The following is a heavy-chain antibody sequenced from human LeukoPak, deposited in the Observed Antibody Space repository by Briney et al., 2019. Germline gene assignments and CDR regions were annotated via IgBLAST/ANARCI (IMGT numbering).Heavy chain of an antibody. D-gene: IGHD5-18*01. CDR3: ARTITWIQLRSLLGNYYGMDV. CDR1: GFTFSNAW. CDR2: ISSSSSYI. J-gene: IGHJ6*02. V-gene: IGHV3-21*01. Sequence: PGGSLRLSCAASGFTFSNAWMNWVRQAPGKGLEWVSSISSSSSYIYYADSVKGRFTISRDNAKNSLYLQMNSLRAEDTAVYYCARTITWIQLRSLLGNYYGMDVWGQGTTVTVSS.